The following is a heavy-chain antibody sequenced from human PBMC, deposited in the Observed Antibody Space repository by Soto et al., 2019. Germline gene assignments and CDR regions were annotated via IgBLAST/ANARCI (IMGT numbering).Heavy chain of an antibody. Sequence: QITLKESGPTLVKPTQTLTLTCTFSGFSLSTSGVGVGWIRQPPGKALEWLALIYWDDDKRYSPSLKSRLTITKDTSKTQVVLTMTNMDPVDTATYYCAHRRSSSGDYGGDAFDIWGQGTMVTVSS. CDR1: GFSLSTSGVG. CDR2: IYWDDDK. CDR3: AHRRSSSGDYGGDAFDI. J-gene: IGHJ3*02. D-gene: IGHD4-17*01. V-gene: IGHV2-5*02.